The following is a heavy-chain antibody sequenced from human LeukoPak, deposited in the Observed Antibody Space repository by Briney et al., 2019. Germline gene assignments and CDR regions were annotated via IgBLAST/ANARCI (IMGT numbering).Heavy chain of an antibody. D-gene: IGHD6-13*01. J-gene: IGHJ6*02. V-gene: IGHV4-59*01. CDR2: IYYSGST. CDR1: GGSISSYY. Sequence: SETLSLTCTVSGGSISSYYWSWIRQPPGKGLEWIGYIYYSGSTNYNPSLKSRVTISVDTSKNQFSLKLSSVTAADTAVYYCARESGMMTGYSRDEYGMDVWGQGTTVTVSS. CDR3: ARESGMMTGYSRDEYGMDV.